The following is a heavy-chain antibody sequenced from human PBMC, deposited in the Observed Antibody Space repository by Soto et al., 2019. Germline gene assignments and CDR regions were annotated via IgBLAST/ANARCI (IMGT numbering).Heavy chain of an antibody. V-gene: IGHV1-8*02. J-gene: IGHJ5*02. CDR3: ARGGYSSGWYR. Sequence: ASVKVSCKASGYTFTSYGISWVRQAPGQGLEWMGWISAYSGNTGYAQKFQGRVTMTRNTSISTAYMELSSLRSEDTAVYYCARGGYSSGWYRWGQGTLVTVSS. CDR1: GYTFTSYG. CDR2: ISAYSGNT. D-gene: IGHD6-19*01.